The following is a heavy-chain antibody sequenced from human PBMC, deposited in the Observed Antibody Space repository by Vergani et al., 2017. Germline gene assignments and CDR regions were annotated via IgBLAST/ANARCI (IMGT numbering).Heavy chain of an antibody. J-gene: IGHJ6*03. V-gene: IGHV4-39*01. CDR2: IYYSGST. CDR3: ARGLSGSSYYYYMDV. D-gene: IGHD6-6*01. CDR1: GGSISSSSYY. Sequence: QLQLQESGPGLVKPSETLSLTCTVSGGSISSSSYYWGWIRQPPGKGLEWIGSIYYSGSTYYNPSLKSRVTISVDTSKNQFSLKLSSVTAADTAVYYCARGLSGSSYYYYMDVWGKGP.